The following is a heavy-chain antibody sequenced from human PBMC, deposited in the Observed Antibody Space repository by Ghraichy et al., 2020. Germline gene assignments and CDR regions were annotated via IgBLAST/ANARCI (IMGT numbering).Heavy chain of an antibody. CDR2: ISGSGGST. D-gene: IGHD3-22*01. Sequence: GGSLRLSCAASGFTFSSYAMSWVRQAPGKGLEWVSAISGSGGSTYYADSVKGRFTISRDNSKNTLYLQMNSLRAEDTAVYYCAKEEGRGLYYDSRKVDYWGQGTLVTVSS. CDR3: AKEEGRGLYYDSRKVDY. CDR1: GFTFSSYA. J-gene: IGHJ4*02. V-gene: IGHV3-23*01.